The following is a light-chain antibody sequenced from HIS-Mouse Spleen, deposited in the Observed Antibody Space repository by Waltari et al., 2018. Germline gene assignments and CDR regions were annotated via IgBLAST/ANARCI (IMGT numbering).Light chain of an antibody. J-gene: IGLJ2*01. V-gene: IGLV3-10*01. Sequence: SYELTQPPSVSVSPGQTARITCSGDALPKKYAYWYQQKSGQAPVLVIYEESKRPSGIPEGFSGSSSGTMATLTISGAQVEDEADYYGYSTDSSGNHRVFGGGTKLTVL. CDR1: ALPKKY. CDR3: YSTDSSGNHRV. CDR2: EES.